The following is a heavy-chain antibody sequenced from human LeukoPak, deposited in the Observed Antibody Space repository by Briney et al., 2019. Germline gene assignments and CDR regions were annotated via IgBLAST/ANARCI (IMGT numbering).Heavy chain of an antibody. CDR1: GFTFSSYG. D-gene: IGHD1-26*01. CDR2: IWYDGSNK. CDR3: ARDENPGATHSFDY. J-gene: IGHJ4*02. V-gene: IGHV3-33*01. Sequence: PGWSLRLSCAASGFTFSSYGMHWVRQAPGKGLEGVAVIWYDGSNKYYADSVKGRFHISRDNSKNTLYLQMNSLRAEDTAVYYCARDENPGATHSFDYWGQGTLVTVSS.